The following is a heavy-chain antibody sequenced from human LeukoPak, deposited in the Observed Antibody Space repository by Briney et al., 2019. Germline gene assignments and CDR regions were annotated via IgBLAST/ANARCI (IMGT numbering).Heavy chain of an antibody. J-gene: IGHJ4*02. D-gene: IGHD2-21*02. Sequence: GESLKISCQGSGYTFTTYWIAWVRQTPGKGLEWMGIIYPGDSDTTYSPSFQGQVTISADSDSSISTAYLQWSSLKASDTAMYCCARRGVLTAFDYWGQGSLVTVSS. CDR3: ARRGVLTAFDY. V-gene: IGHV5-51*01. CDR1: GYTFTTYW. CDR2: IYPGDSDT.